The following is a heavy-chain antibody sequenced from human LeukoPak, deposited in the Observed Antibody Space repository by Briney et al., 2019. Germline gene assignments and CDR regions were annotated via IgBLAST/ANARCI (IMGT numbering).Heavy chain of an antibody. CDR3: ARQGPCCGGDCYWGY. V-gene: IGHV4-39*01. CDR1: GGSISSSSYY. Sequence: SETLSLTCTVSGGSISSSSYYWGWIRQPPGKGLEWIGSIYYSGSTYYNPSLKSRVTISVDTSKNQFSLKLSSVTAADTAVYYCARQGPCCGGDCYWGYWGQGTLVTVSS. CDR2: IYYSGST. J-gene: IGHJ4*02. D-gene: IGHD2-21*02.